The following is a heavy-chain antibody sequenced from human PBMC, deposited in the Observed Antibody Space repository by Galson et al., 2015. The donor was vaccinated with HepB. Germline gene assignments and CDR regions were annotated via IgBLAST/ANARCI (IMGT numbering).Heavy chain of an antibody. Sequence: SVKVSCKASGYTFTSYYMHWVRQAPGQGLEWMGIINPSGGSTSYAQKFQGRVTMTRDTSTSTVYMELSSLRSEDTAVYYCARDGGYCSGGSCRNNYYYYYGMDVWGQGTTVTVSS. V-gene: IGHV1-46*01. J-gene: IGHJ6*02. D-gene: IGHD2-15*01. CDR1: GYTFTSYY. CDR3: ARDGGYCSGGSCRNNYYYYYGMDV. CDR2: INPSGGST.